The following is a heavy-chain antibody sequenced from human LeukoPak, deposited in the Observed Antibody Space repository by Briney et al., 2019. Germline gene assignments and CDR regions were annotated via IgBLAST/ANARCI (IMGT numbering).Heavy chain of an antibody. CDR1: GGSISSSSYY. D-gene: IGHD6-6*01. CDR3: ARAGRKQLVYY. V-gene: IGHV4-39*07. J-gene: IGHJ4*02. CDR2: IYYSGST. Sequence: SETLSLTCTVSGGSISSSSYYWGWIRQPPGKGLEWIGSIYYSGSTYYNPSLKSRVTISVDTSKNQFSLKLSSVTAADTAVYYCARAGRKQLVYYWGQRTLVTVSS.